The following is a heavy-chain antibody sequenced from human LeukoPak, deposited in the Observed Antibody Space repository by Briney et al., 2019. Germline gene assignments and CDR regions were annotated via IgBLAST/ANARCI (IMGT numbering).Heavy chain of an antibody. CDR2: INHSGST. Sequence: PSETLSLTCAVYGGSFSGYYWSWVRQPPGKGLEGIGEINHSGSTNYNPSLTSRVTISVDTSKNQFSLKLSSVTAADTAVYYCARDHLTRITMVRGVKNWFDPWGQGTLVTVSS. CDR3: ARDHLTRITMVRGVKNWFDP. J-gene: IGHJ5*02. CDR1: GGSFSGYY. V-gene: IGHV4-34*01. D-gene: IGHD3-10*01.